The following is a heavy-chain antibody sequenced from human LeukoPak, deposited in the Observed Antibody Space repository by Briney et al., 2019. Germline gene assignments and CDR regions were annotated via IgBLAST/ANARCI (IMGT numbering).Heavy chain of an antibody. V-gene: IGHV3-23*01. CDR2: MSGSGGST. D-gene: IGHD6-19*01. J-gene: IGHJ4*02. CDR3: AKHSGGWHATNFDY. Sequence: GGSLRLSCAASGFTFSSYAMSWVRQAPGKGLEWVSAMSGSGGSTYYADSVKDRLTISRDNSKNTLYLQMNSLRAADTAVYYCAKHSGGWHATNFDYWGQGTLVTVSS. CDR1: GFTFSSYA.